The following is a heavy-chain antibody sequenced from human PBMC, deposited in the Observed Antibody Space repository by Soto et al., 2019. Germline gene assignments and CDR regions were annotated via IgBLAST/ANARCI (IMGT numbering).Heavy chain of an antibody. CDR1: GYPFTSYY. V-gene: IGHV1-46*01. J-gene: IGHJ4*02. CDR3: ARDFVYRSGEGN. Sequence: GASVKVYWKTCGYPFTSYYMHLVRQAPGQGLEWMGIINPSGGSTSYAQKFQGRVTMTRDTSTSTVYMELSSLRSEDTAVYYCARDFVYRSGEGNWGQGTMVTVSS. CDR2: INPSGGST. D-gene: IGHD3-10*01.